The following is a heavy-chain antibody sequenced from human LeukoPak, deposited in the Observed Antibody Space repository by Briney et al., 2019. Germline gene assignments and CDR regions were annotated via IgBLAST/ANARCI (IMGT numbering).Heavy chain of an antibody. Sequence: GRSLRLSCAASGFTFSSYAMHWVRQAPGKGLEWVAVISYDGSNKYYADSVKGRFTISRDNSKNTLYLQMNSLRAEDTAVYYCARGVNRAYDIWGHGTMVTVSS. V-gene: IGHV3-30-3*01. CDR2: ISYDGSNK. CDR3: ARGVNRAYDI. J-gene: IGHJ3*02. D-gene: IGHD2-8*01. CDR1: GFTFSSYA.